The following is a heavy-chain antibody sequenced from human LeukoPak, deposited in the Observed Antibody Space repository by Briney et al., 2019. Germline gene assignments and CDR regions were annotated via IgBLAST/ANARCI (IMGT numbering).Heavy chain of an antibody. Sequence: SETLSLTCTVSGGSISSSSYYWGWIRQPPGKGLEWIGSIYYSGSTYYNPSLKSRVTISVDTSKNQFSLKLSSVTAADTAVYYCARLGYCSGGSCSRGRNAFDIWGQGTMVTVSS. V-gene: IGHV4-39*01. D-gene: IGHD2-15*01. CDR1: GGSISSSSYY. J-gene: IGHJ3*02. CDR2: IYYSGST. CDR3: ARLGYCSGGSCSRGRNAFDI.